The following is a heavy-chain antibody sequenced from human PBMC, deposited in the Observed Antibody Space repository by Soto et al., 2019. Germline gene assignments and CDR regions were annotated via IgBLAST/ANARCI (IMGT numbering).Heavy chain of an antibody. D-gene: IGHD3-22*01. J-gene: IGHJ6*02. CDR3: DSGGVLGYYYKAYCTDF. Sequence: PSETLTLTCTVSGCPISSGAYYWSWLRQRPGKGLEGLGYIYNSESTYYNPSPESRVTITVDTSKNQISLQLSYVPAADKSVDYCDSGGVLGYYYKAYCTDFWGQGTTVTVSS. CDR1: GCPISSGAYY. V-gene: IGHV4-30-4*01. CDR2: IYNSEST.